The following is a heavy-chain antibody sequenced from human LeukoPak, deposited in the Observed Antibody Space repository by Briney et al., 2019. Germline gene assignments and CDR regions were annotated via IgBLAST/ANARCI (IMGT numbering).Heavy chain of an antibody. V-gene: IGHV3-30*18. CDR1: GFTFSSYV. J-gene: IGHJ4*02. CDR3: AKCLHSSGYQSFDY. D-gene: IGHD3-22*01. Sequence: GRSLRLSCADSGFTFSSYVMHCVRQAPGKGLEWGAAISYDGSNKYYADSVKGRFTIFRDNSKNTLYLQMNSLRGEDKAVYYCAKCLHSSGYQSFDYWGQGTLVTVSS. CDR2: ISYDGSNK.